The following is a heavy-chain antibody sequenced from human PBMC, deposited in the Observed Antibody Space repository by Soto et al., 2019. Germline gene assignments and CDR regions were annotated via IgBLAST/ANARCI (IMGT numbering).Heavy chain of an antibody. D-gene: IGHD2-2*01. Sequence: QLQLQESGPGLVKPSETLSLTCTVSSAPVSSSTYTWGWIRQPPGKGLEWIGSIYYSGSTYYNPSLTSRVTVSVDTPKSQFSLKVTSVTAADTAVYYCARLHGYCISSSCHGHYAMDVWGQGTTVTVSS. V-gene: IGHV4-39*01. CDR1: SAPVSSSTYT. CDR3: ARLHGYCISSSCHGHYAMDV. CDR2: IYYSGST. J-gene: IGHJ6*02.